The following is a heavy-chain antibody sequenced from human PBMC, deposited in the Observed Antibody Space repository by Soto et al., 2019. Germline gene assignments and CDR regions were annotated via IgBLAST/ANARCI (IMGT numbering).Heavy chain of an antibody. V-gene: IGHV3-33*01. J-gene: IGHJ5*02. Sequence: QVQLVESGGGVVQPGRSLRLSCAASGFTFSSYGMHWVRQAPGKGLEWVAVIWYDGSNKYYADSVKGRFTISRDNSKNTMHLQMSSMRAEDTAAYYCGREELLGLSVYQSQYRNRSLDLWGQGTLVTVS. D-gene: IGHD3-16*02. CDR3: GREELLGLSVYQSQYRNRSLDL. CDR2: IWYDGSNK. CDR1: GFTFSSYG.